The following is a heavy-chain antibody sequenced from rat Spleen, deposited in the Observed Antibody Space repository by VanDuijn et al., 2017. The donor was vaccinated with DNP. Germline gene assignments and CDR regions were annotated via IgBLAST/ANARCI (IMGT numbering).Heavy chain of an antibody. Sequence: QIQLQQSGAELAKPGSSVKISCQAYGYTFTSYYVSWIKQTTGQGLDYSGYIDAGSGSTNYNEKFRGKATLTVDKSSSTAFMQLSSLTRDDAAVYYCARGSDGVWLAYWGQGTLVTVSS. J-gene: IGHJ3*01. CDR1: GYTFTSYY. D-gene: IGHD4-3*01. CDR3: ARGSDGVWLAY. V-gene: IGHV1-43*01. CDR2: IDAGSGST.